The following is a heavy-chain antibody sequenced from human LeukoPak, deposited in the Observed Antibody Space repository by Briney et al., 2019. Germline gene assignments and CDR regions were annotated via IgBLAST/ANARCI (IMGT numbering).Heavy chain of an antibody. Sequence: ASVKVSCKASGYTFTSYYMHWVRQAPGQGLEWMGIINPSGGSTSYAQKFQGRVTMTRDTSTSTVYIELSSLRSEDTAVYYCARDRGTTYYDFWSGYYPPYYFDYWGQGTLVTVSS. J-gene: IGHJ4*02. CDR2: INPSGGST. V-gene: IGHV1-46*01. CDR3: ARDRGTTYYDFWSGYYPPYYFDY. CDR1: GYTFTSYY. D-gene: IGHD3-3*01.